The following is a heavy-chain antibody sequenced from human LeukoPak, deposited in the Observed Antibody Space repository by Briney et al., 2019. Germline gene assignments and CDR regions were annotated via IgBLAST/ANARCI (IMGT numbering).Heavy chain of an antibody. V-gene: IGHV1-69*05. CDR3: ASSYCGGDCHRAYFDY. J-gene: IGHJ4*02. CDR2: IIPIFGTA. CDR1: GGTFSSYA. Sequence: SVKASCKASGGTFSSYAISWVRQAPGQGLEWMGGIIPIFGTANYAQKFQGRVTITTDESTSTAYMELSSLRSEDTAVYYCASSYCGGDCHRAYFDYWGQGTLVTVSS. D-gene: IGHD2-21*01.